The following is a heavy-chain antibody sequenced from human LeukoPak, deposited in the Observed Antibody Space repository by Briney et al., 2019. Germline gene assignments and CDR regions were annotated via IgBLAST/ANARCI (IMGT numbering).Heavy chain of an antibody. CDR3: AREGEWFAIDY. V-gene: IGHV3-48*01. D-gene: IGHD3-3*01. CDR1: GFTFSSYS. Sequence: GGSLRLSCAASGFTFSSYSMNWVRQAPGKGLEWVSYISSSSSTIYYADSVKGRFTISRDNAKNSLYLQMNSLRAEDTAVYYCAREGEWFAIDYWGQGTLVTVSS. CDR2: ISSSSSTI. J-gene: IGHJ4*02.